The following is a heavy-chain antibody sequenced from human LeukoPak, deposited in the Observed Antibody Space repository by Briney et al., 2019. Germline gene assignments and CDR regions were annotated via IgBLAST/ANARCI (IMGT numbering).Heavy chain of an antibody. Sequence: SVKVSCKASEGTFSSYAISWVRQAPGQGLEWMGGIIPIFGTANYAQKFQGRVTITTDESTSTAYMELSSLRSEDTAVYYCARLNYDSSGYYYWGQGTLVTVSS. V-gene: IGHV1-69*05. D-gene: IGHD3-22*01. CDR1: EGTFSSYA. J-gene: IGHJ4*02. CDR2: IIPIFGTA. CDR3: ARLNYDSSGYYY.